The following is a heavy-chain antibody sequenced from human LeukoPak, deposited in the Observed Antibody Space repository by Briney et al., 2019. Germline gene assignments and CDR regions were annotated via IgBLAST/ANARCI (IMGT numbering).Heavy chain of an antibody. V-gene: IGHV1-2*02. CDR2: INPKSGGT. CDR3: AKLSDHTTGYHPFDY. D-gene: IGHD1-26*01. Sequence: ASVKVSCKASGYTFSYYYIHWVRQAPGQGLEWMGWINPKSGGTSYAQKFQGRVTMTRDTSISAVYMDLSRLTSDDAAVYYCAKLSDHTTGYHPFDYWGQGTLVTVS. J-gene: IGHJ4*02. CDR1: GYTFSYYY.